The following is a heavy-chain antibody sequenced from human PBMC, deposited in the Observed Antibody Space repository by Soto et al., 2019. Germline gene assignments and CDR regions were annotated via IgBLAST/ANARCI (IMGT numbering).Heavy chain of an antibody. CDR2: IYPGDFDT. D-gene: IGHD3-9*01. J-gene: IGHJ4*02. CDR3: ARGYTTVFSIHPYYFDL. CDR1: GYRFTSYW. Sequence: LGESLKISCKGSGYRFTSYWIAWVRQLPGKGLEFMGIIYPGDFDTRYNPSFQGQITISVDTSISTAYLQWSSLKAPDTAKYYCARGYTTVFSIHPYYFDLWGQGTLVTVSS. V-gene: IGHV5-51*01.